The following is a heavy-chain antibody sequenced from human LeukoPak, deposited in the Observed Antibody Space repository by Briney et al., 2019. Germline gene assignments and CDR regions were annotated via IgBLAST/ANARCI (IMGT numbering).Heavy chain of an antibody. CDR2: INPSGGST. CDR3: ARDVAYYGGNSGTGFDY. D-gene: IGHD4-23*01. V-gene: IGHV1-46*01. CDR1: GYTFTSYY. Sequence: ASVKVSCKASGYTFTSYYMHWVRQAPGQGLEWMGIINPSGGSTSYAQKFQGRVTMTRDTSTRTVYMELSSLRSEDTAVYYCARDVAYYGGNSGTGFDYWGQGTLVTVSS. J-gene: IGHJ4*02.